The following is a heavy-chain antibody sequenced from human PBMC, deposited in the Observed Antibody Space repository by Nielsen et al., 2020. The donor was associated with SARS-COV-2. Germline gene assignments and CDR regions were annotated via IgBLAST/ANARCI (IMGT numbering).Heavy chain of an antibody. Sequence: GESLKISCAASGFTFSSYSMNWVRQAPGKGLEWVSGISGSGDNAYYADSVKGRFTISRDNSKNTLYLHMNSLRAEDTAVYYCAKDRGSLIVGATIGYFDSWGQGTLVTVSS. CDR2: ISGSGDNA. CDR1: GFTFSSYS. D-gene: IGHD1-26*01. J-gene: IGHJ4*02. CDR3: AKDRGSLIVGATIGYFDS. V-gene: IGHV3-23*01.